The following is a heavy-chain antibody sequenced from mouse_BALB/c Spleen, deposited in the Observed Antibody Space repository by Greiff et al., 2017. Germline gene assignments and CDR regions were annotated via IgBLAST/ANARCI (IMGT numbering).Heavy chain of an antibody. D-gene: IGHD2-1*01. CDR1: GYTFTSYW. Sequence: VQLKESGTVLARPGASVKMSCKASGYTFTSYWMHWVKQRPGQGLEWIGAIYPGNSDTSYNQKFKGKAKLTAVTSTSTAYMELSSLTNEDSAVYYCTRVYGKGWYFDVWGAGTTVTVSS. CDR2: IYPGNSDT. V-gene: IGHV1-5*01. CDR3: TRVYGKGWYFDV. J-gene: IGHJ1*01.